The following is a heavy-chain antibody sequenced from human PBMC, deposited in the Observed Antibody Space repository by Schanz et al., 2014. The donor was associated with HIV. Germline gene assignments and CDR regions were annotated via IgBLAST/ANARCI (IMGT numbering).Heavy chain of an antibody. CDR3: ARGRYSGSYYNY. Sequence: QVQLVQSGAEVKKPGASVRVSCKASGYTFTNYDINWVRQATGQGLEWMGWMNPNSGNTGYAQKFQGRVTMTRDTSKSTAYMELRSLTSDDTAVYYCARGRYSGSYYNYWGQGTLVTVSS. J-gene: IGHJ4*02. V-gene: IGHV1-8*01. CDR1: GYTFTNYD. D-gene: IGHD1-26*01. CDR2: MNPNSGNT.